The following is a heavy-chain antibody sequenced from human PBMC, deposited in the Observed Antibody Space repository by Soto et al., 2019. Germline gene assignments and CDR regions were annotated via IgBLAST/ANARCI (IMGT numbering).Heavy chain of an antibody. J-gene: IGHJ4*02. CDR2: IKQDGSEK. Sequence: GGSLRLSCAASGFTFSAYVMSWVRQAPGKGLEWVANIKQDGSEKYYVDSVKGRFTISRDNAKNSLYLQMNSLRAEDTAVYYCAGRLAGKSYVFDYWGQGTLVTVSS. V-gene: IGHV3-7*01. D-gene: IGHD6-19*01. CDR3: AGRLAGKSYVFDY. CDR1: GFTFSAYV.